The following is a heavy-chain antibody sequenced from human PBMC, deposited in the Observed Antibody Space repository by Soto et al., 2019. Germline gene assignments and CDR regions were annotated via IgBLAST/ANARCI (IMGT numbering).Heavy chain of an antibody. CDR1: GFPFSSYS. CDR3: ARDITAANWFDP. J-gene: IGHJ5*02. D-gene: IGHD1-20*01. Sequence: GESLKISCAASGFPFSSYSMNWVRQAPGKGLDWVSYISSGSGTIYYTDSVKGRFTISRDNAKNSLYLQMNSLRAEDTAVYYCARDITAANWFDPWGQGTLVTVSS. V-gene: IGHV3-48*01. CDR2: ISSGSGTI.